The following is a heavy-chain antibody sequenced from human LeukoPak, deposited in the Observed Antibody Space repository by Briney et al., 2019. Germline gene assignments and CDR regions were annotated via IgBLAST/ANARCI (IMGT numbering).Heavy chain of an antibody. D-gene: IGHD4/OR15-4a*01. V-gene: IGHV3-21*01. CDR1: GFTFSSYS. CDR3: ARGARANYVGNWFDP. J-gene: IGHJ5*02. Sequence: GGSLRLSCAASGFTFSSYSMNWVRQAPGKGLEWVSSISSSSSYIYYADSVKGRFTISGDNAKNSLYLQMNSLRAEDTAVYYCARGARANYVGNWFDPWGQGTLVTVSS. CDR2: ISSSSSYI.